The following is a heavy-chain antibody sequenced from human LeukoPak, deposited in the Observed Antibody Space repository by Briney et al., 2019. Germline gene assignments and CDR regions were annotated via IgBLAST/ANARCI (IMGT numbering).Heavy chain of an antibody. D-gene: IGHD3-22*01. CDR2: INHSGST. CDR3: ARMGDDSSGYPGDYFDF. V-gene: IGHV4-34*01. CDR1: GGSFSGFY. J-gene: IGHJ4*02. Sequence: SETLSLTSAVSGGSFSGFYWSWIRQPPGKGLEWIGHINHSGSTNYNPSLKGRLTISVDTSKTLFSVKLSSVTAADTAMYYCARMGDDSSGYPGDYFDFWGQGSLVTVSS.